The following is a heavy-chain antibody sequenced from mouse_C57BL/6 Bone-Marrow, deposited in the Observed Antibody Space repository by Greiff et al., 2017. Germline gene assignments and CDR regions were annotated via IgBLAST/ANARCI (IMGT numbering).Heavy chain of an antibody. Sequence: VQLQQSGTVLARPGASVKMSCKTSGYTFTSYWMHWVKQRPGQGLEWIGAIYPGNSDTSYNQKFKGKAKLTAVTSASTAYMELSSLTNEDSAVYYCTSRYGNYEAWFAYWGQGTLVTVSA. J-gene: IGHJ3*01. D-gene: IGHD2-10*02. CDR3: TSRYGNYEAWFAY. CDR1: GYTFTSYW. CDR2: IYPGNSDT. V-gene: IGHV1-5*01.